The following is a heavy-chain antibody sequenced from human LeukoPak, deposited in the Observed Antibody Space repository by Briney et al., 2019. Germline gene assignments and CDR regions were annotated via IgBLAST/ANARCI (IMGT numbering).Heavy chain of an antibody. CDR1: GFTFSSYG. V-gene: IGHV3-30*18. J-gene: IGHJ4*02. Sequence: GRSLRLSCAASGFTFSSYGMHWVRQAPGKGLEWVAVISYDGSNKYYADSVKGRFTISRDNSKNTLYLQMNSLRAEDTAVYYCAKVQSAAGTRYYFDYWGQGTLVTVSS. CDR3: AKVQSAAGTRYYFDY. CDR2: ISYDGSNK. D-gene: IGHD6-13*01.